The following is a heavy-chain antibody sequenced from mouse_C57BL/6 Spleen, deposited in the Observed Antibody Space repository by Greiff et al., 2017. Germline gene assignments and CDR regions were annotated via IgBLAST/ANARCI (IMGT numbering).Heavy chain of an antibody. J-gene: IGHJ2*01. CDR3: ARNPY. V-gene: IGHV1-54*01. CDR1: GYAFTNYL. Sequence: VQLQQSGAELVRPGPSVTVSCKASGYAFTNYLIEWVKQRPGQSLEWIGVINPGSGGTNYNEKFKGKATLTADKSSSTAYMQLSSLTSEDSAVYVCARNPYWGQGTTLTVSS. CDR2: INPGSGGT.